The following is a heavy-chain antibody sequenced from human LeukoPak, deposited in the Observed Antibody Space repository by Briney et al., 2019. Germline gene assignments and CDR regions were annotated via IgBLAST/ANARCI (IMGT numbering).Heavy chain of an antibody. Sequence: GASVKVSCKASGYTFTSYDINWVRQATGQGLEWMGWMNPNSGNTGYAQKFQGRVTMTRNTSISTAYMELSSLRSEDTAVYYCARGAPFKYYDILTGSAPGDYWGQGTLVTVSS. CDR2: MNPNSGNT. J-gene: IGHJ4*02. V-gene: IGHV1-8*01. D-gene: IGHD3-9*01. CDR1: GYTFTSYD. CDR3: ARGAPFKYYDILTGSAPGDY.